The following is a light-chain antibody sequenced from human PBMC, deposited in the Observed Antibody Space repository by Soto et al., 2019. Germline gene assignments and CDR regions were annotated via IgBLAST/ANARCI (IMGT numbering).Light chain of an antibody. CDR3: GTCDSSLSAGWV. CDR2: DNN. V-gene: IGLV1-51*01. CDR1: SSNIGNNY. J-gene: IGLJ3*02. Sequence: QSVLTQPPSVSAAPGQTVTISCSGSSSNIGNNYVSWYQQLPGTAPKLLIYDNNKRPSGIPDRFSGSKSGTSATLGITGLQTGDEADYYCGTCDSSLSAGWVFGGGTKVTVL.